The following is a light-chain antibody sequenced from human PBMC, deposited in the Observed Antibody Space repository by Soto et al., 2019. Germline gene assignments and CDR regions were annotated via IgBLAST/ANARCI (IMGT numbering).Light chain of an antibody. CDR1: SSNIGAGFD. Sequence: QSVLTQPPSVSGAPGQRLTISCAGTSSNIGAGFDVHWYQHLPGTAPKLLIYDNHKRPSGIPDRFSGSQSGTSATLGITGLQTGDEADYYCGAWDTSLTTVLFGGGTKVTVL. J-gene: IGLJ2*01. CDR3: GAWDTSLTTVL. CDR2: DNH. V-gene: IGLV1-51*01.